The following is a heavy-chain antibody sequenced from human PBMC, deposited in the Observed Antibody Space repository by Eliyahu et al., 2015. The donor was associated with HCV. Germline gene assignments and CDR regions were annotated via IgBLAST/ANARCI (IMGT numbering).Heavy chain of an antibody. CDR1: GGSIXTYY. Sequence: QVQLQESGPGLVKPSETLSLTCTVSGGSIXTYYWSWIRQPPGKGLXWIGXXHYSGSTNXNPPLXSRXTISIDTSKNQFSLNLTSVTAADTAMYYCASGGGGIAVTGTGGWFDPWGQGTLVTVSS. J-gene: IGHJ5*02. V-gene: IGHV4-59*01. D-gene: IGHD6-19*01. CDR3: ASGGGGIAVTGTGGWFDP. CDR2: XHYSGST.